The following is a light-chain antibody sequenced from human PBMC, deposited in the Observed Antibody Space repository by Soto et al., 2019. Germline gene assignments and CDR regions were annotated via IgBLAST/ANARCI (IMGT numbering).Light chain of an antibody. V-gene: IGKV3-15*01. CDR2: DAS. Sequence: EILITQSAATVSVSPGESATLSCRASQSVSRKLAWYQHKPGQAPRLLIYDASTRATGVPARFSGSGSGTDFTLTISSLQSEDFAVYYCQHYNYWPYTLGQGTKVDI. CDR3: QHYNYWPYT. J-gene: IGKJ2*01. CDR1: QSVSRK.